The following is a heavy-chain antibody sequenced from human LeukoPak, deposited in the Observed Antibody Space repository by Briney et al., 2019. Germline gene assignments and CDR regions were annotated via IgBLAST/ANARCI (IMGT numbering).Heavy chain of an antibody. CDR1: GFIFSDHY. Sequence: PGGSLRLSCAASGFIFSDHYMDWVRQAPGKGLVWVSRIKSDGITITYADSVKGRFTISRDNAKNTLYLQMNSLRAEDTAVYYCLRDLNWSLDQWGQGTLVTVSS. J-gene: IGHJ4*02. D-gene: IGHD1-20*01. CDR2: IKSDGITI. CDR3: LRDLNWSLDQ. V-gene: IGHV3-74*01.